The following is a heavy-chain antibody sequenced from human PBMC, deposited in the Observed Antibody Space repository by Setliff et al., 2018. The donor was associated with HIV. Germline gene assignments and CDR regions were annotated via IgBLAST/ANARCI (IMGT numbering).Heavy chain of an antibody. D-gene: IGHD6-19*01. Sequence: PSETLSLTCAVSGYSISSGYYWGWIRQPPGKGLEWIGSIYHSGSTNYNPSLKSRVTISVDTSKNQFSLKLSSVTAADTAVYYCASYSSGLSSWGQGTLVTVSS. CDR1: GYSISSGYY. J-gene: IGHJ5*02. V-gene: IGHV4-38-2*01. CDR3: ASYSSGLSS. CDR2: IYHSGST.